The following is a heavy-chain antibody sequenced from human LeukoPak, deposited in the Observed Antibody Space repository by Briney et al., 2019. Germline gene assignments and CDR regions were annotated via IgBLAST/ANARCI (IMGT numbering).Heavy chain of an antibody. Sequence: SVKVSCKASGGTFSSYAISWVRQAPGQGLEWMGRIIPILGIANYAQKFQGRVTITADRSTSTAYMELRSLRSEDTAVYYCARAGYCSSTSCIRFDYWGQGTLVTVSS. J-gene: IGHJ4*02. D-gene: IGHD2-2*01. CDR3: ARAGYCSSTSCIRFDY. V-gene: IGHV1-69*04. CDR2: IIPILGIA. CDR1: GGTFSSYA.